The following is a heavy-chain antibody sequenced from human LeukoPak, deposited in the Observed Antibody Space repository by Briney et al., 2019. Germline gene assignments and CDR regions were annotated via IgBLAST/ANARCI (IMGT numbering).Heavy chain of an antibody. CDR2: INPNSGGT. D-gene: IGHD3-10*01. CDR3: ARALPRITMVRGDDAFDI. Sequence: ASVKVSCKASGYTFTGYYMHWVRQAPGQGLEWMGWINPNSGGTNYAQKFQGRVTTTRDTSISTAYMELSRLRSDDTAVYYCARALPRITMVRGDDAFDIWGQGTMVTVSS. J-gene: IGHJ3*02. CDR1: GYTFTGYY. V-gene: IGHV1-2*02.